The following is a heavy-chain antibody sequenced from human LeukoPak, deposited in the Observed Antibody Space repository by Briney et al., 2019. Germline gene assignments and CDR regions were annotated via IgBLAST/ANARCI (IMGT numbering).Heavy chain of an antibody. J-gene: IGHJ4*02. CDR1: GFTFSSYS. CDR3: VKGQGLFSDY. D-gene: IGHD3-22*01. CDR2: ISSSSSYI. V-gene: IGHV3-21*01. Sequence: PGGSLRLSCAASGFTFSSYSMNWVRQAPGKGLEWVSCISSSSSYIYYADSVKGRFTISRDNAKNPLYLQMNSLRAEDTAVYYCVKGQGLFSDYWGQGTLVTVSS.